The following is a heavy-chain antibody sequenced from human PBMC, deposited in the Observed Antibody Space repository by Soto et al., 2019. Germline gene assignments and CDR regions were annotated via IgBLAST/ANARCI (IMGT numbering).Heavy chain of an antibody. CDR3: ANRLTGYSYGIGYFDM. D-gene: IGHD5-18*01. Sequence: SQTLSLTCAISGDSVSSKSAAWNWIRQSPSRGLEWLGRTYYRSKWYNDYALPVKSRITINPDTSKTQFSLQLNSVTPEDTALYYCANRLTGYSYGIGYFDMWGQGTMVTVSS. J-gene: IGHJ3*02. V-gene: IGHV6-1*01. CDR1: GDSVSSKSAA. CDR2: TYYRSKWYN.